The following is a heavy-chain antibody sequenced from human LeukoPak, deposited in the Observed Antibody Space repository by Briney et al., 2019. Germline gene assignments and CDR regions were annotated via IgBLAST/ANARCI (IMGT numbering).Heavy chain of an antibody. CDR2: IYYSGST. D-gene: IGHD3-22*01. J-gene: IGHJ4*02. V-gene: IGHV4-59*12. Sequence: SETLSLTCTVSGGSISSYYWSWIRQPPGKGLEWIGYIYYSGSTNYNPSLKSRVTMSVDTSKKQLSLKLSSVTAADTAVYYCARTDSSGYYSYFDYWGQGTLVTVSS. CDR1: GGSISSYY. CDR3: ARTDSSGYYSYFDY.